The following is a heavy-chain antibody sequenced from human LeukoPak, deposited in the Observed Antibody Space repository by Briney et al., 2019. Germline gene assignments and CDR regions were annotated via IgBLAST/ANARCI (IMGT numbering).Heavy chain of an antibody. V-gene: IGHV3-11*05. CDR3: ARDRLQYSYGYDY. CDR2: ISSTGSYT. Sequence: GGSLRLSCAASGFTFSAFYMSWIRQAQGKGLEWVSYISSTGSYTDYADSVKGRFTISRDNAKNSLYLQMNSLRAEDTAVYYCARDRLQYSYGYDYWGQGTLVTVSS. J-gene: IGHJ4*02. D-gene: IGHD5-18*01. CDR1: GFTFSAFY.